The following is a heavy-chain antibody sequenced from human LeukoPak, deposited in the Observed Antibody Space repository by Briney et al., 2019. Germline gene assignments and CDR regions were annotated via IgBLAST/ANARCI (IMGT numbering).Heavy chain of an antibody. CDR1: GYTFTGYY. J-gene: IGHJ4*02. Sequence: ASVKVSCKASGYTFTGYYMYWVRQAPGQGLEWMGWINPNNGDTHYAQEFQGRVTMTRDTSISTAYMELSRLRSDDTAVYYCARVKAAGFFAGLDYWGQGTLVTVSS. V-gene: IGHV1-2*02. D-gene: IGHD6-13*01. CDR3: ARVKAAGFFAGLDY. CDR2: INPNNGDT.